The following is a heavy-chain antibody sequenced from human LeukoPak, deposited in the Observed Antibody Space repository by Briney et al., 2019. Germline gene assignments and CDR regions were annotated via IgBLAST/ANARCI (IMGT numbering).Heavy chain of an antibody. Sequence: GGSLRLSCAASGFTFSSYAMHWVRQAPGKGLEWVAVISYDGSNKYYADSVEGRFTISRDNSKNTLYLQMNSLRAEDTAVYYCAREVYYYDSSGYTYYFDYWGQGTLVTVSS. J-gene: IGHJ4*02. CDR3: AREVYYYDSSGYTYYFDY. D-gene: IGHD3-22*01. CDR2: ISYDGSNK. CDR1: GFTFSSYA. V-gene: IGHV3-30-3*01.